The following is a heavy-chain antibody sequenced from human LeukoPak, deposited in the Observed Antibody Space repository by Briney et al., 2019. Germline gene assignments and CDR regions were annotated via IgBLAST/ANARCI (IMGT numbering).Heavy chain of an antibody. J-gene: IGHJ6*02. CDR1: GSTFNSYA. D-gene: IGHD3-10*01. V-gene: IGHV3-23*01. Sequence: GGSLRLSCAASGSTFNSYAMSWVPQAPGKGLEWVSAISGSGASTYYADSVKGRFTISRDNSKDTLYVQMNSLRVDDTAVYYCAKGFSYYYYYGMDVWGQGTTVTV. CDR3: AKGFSYYYYYGMDV. CDR2: ISGSGAST.